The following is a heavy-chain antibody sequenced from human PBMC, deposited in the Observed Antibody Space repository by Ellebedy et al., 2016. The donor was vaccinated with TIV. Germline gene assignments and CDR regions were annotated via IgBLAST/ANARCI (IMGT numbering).Heavy chain of an antibody. V-gene: IGHV1-69*08. CDR3: ARQGRYDDFDI. Sequence: SVKVSCXASGYDFTSFYMQWVRQAPGQGLEWMGRLIPLLGSPTYAQEFQGRLSITADRSTSTAYMELSRLRSEDTAMYFCARQGRYDDFDIWGQGTMVTVSS. CDR2: LIPLLGSP. CDR1: GYDFTSFY. J-gene: IGHJ3*02.